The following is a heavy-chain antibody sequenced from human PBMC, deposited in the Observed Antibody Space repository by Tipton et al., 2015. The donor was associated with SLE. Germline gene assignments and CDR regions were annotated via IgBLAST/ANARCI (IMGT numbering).Heavy chain of an antibody. V-gene: IGHV4-39*07. J-gene: IGHJ4*02. CDR3: ARVDFWSGYYSFDY. CDR2: IYYSGST. D-gene: IGHD3-3*01. CDR1: GGSISSSSYY. Sequence: LRLTCTVSGGSISSSSYYWGWIRQPPGKGLEWIGSIYYSGSTYYNPSLKSRVTISVDTSKNQFSLKLSSVTAADTAVYYCARVDFWSGYYSFDYWGQGTLVTVSS.